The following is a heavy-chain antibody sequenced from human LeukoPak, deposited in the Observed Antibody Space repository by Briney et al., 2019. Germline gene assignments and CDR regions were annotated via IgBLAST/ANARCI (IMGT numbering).Heavy chain of an antibody. V-gene: IGHV3-53*01. Sequence: GGSLRLSCAASGFIVSDNYMTWVRQAPGKGLEWVSVIYSSGSTYYADSVKGRFTISRDNSKNTVYLQMNSLRAEDTAVYYCAKDRRDQLLWPYYYYGMDVWGQGTTVTVSS. CDR1: GFIVSDNY. J-gene: IGHJ6*02. CDR3: AKDRRDQLLWPYYYYGMDV. CDR2: IYSSGST. D-gene: IGHD2-2*01.